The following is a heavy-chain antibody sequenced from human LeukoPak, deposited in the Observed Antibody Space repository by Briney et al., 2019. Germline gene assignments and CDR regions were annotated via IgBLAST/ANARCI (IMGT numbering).Heavy chain of an antibody. CDR3: ARDMSSVGVWGSYRYFDY. CDR1: GFTFSSYS. J-gene: IGHJ4*02. D-gene: IGHD3-16*02. V-gene: IGHV3-21*01. CDR2: ISSSSSYI. Sequence: PGGSLRLSCAASGFTFSSYSMSRVRQAPGKGLEWVSSISSSSSYIYYADSVKGRFTISRDNAKNSLYLQMNSLRAEDTAVYYCARDMSSVGVWGSYRYFDYWGQGTLVTVSS.